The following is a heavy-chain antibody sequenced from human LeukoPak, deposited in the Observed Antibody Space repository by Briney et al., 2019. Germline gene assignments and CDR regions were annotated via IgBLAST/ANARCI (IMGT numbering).Heavy chain of an antibody. Sequence: GSLRVSCAASGFIVSNYAMNWVRQAPGKGLEWVSGISGSGGSMYYADSVKGRFTISRDSSNNTLYLRMSSLRAEDTAVYHCAKGQRYSYYYGMDVWGQGTTVTVSS. V-gene: IGHV3-23*01. J-gene: IGHJ6*02. CDR1: GFIVSNYA. CDR3: AKGQRYSYYYGMDV. CDR2: ISGSGGSM.